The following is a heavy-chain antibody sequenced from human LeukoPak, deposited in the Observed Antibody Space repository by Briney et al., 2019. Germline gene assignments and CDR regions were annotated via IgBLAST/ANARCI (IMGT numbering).Heavy chain of an antibody. Sequence: NPSETLSLTCGIHGGSFSGYYWSWIRQTPQKGLEWLGEINHRGSTNHNPSLKSRVTISVDTSKNQFSLKLSSVTAADTAVYYCARHTGYCSSTSCPPAYYMDVWGKGTTVTISS. V-gene: IGHV4-34*01. CDR2: INHRGST. D-gene: IGHD2-2*01. J-gene: IGHJ6*03. CDR3: ARHTGYCSSTSCPPAYYMDV. CDR1: GGSFSGYY.